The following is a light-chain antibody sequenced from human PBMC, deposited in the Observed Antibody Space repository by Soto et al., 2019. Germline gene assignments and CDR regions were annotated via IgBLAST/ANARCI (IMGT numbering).Light chain of an antibody. CDR3: SSFTSSDTQV. V-gene: IGLV2-14*01. CDR2: EVT. Sequence: QSALTQPASVSGSPGQSITISCAGTRSDVGDYNYVSWYQQHPGKAPKLMIYEVTRRPSGVSSRFSGSKSGNTASLTISGLQAEDESDYYCSSFTSSDTQVFGTGTKVTVL. CDR1: RSDVGDYNY. J-gene: IGLJ1*01.